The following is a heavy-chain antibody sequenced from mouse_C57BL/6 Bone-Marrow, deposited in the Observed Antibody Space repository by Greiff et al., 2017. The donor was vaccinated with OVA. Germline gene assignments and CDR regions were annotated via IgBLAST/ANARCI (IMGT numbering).Heavy chain of an antibody. J-gene: IGHJ2*01. V-gene: IGHV1-64*01. Sequence: VQLQQPGAELVKPGASVKLSCKASGYTFTSYWMHWVKQRPGQGLEWIGMIHPNSGSTNYNEKFKSKATLTVDKSSSTAYMQLSSLTSEDSAVYFCARYRITTVVDYFDYWGQGTTLTVSS. CDR3: ARYRITTVVDYFDY. CDR1: GYTFTSYW. D-gene: IGHD1-1*01. CDR2: IHPNSGST.